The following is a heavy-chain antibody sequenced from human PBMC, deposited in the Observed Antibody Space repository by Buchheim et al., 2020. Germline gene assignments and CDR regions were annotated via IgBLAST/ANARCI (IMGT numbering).Heavy chain of an antibody. Sequence: QVQLVQSGAEVKKPGPSVKVSCKASGYTFTSYYMHWVRQAPGQGLEWMGMINPSGGSTTYAQKLQGRVTMTRDTSTNTVSLELSSLRSEDTAVYYCARMSAATDYYYGMDVWGQGTT. J-gene: IGHJ6*02. CDR1: GYTFTSYY. V-gene: IGHV1-46*01. CDR3: ARMSAATDYYYGMDV. D-gene: IGHD2-15*01. CDR2: INPSGGST.